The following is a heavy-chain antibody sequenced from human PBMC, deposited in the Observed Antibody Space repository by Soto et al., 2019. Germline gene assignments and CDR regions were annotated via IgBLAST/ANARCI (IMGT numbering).Heavy chain of an antibody. CDR1: GGSISSGGYY. CDR2: IYYSGST. V-gene: IGHV4-39*07. D-gene: IGHD3-16*01. CDR3: ARVVRRLPRKKWFDP. J-gene: IGHJ5*02. Sequence: SETLSLTCTVSGGSISSGGYYWSWIRQHPGKGLEWIGSIYYSGSTYYNPSLKSRVTISVDTSKNQFSLKLSSVTAADTAVYYCARVVRRLPRKKWFDPWDQGTLVTVSS.